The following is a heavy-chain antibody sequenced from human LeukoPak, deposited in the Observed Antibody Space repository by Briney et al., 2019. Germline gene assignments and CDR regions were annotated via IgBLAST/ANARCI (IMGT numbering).Heavy chain of an antibody. J-gene: IGHJ5*02. V-gene: IGHV3-23*01. CDR3: AQNQWEFPA. Sequence: GGSLRLSRAASGFTFSNYAMSWVRQAPGKGLEWVSGVSDSGRSAYYADSVQGRFIISRDNSKNTLYLQMNSLRVEDTAAYFCAQNQWEFPAWGQGTLVTISS. CDR2: VSDSGRSA. D-gene: IGHD1-26*01. CDR1: GFTFSNYA.